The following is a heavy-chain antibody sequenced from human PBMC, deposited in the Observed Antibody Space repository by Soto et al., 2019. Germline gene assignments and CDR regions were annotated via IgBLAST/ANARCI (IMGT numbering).Heavy chain of an antibody. V-gene: IGHV5-51*01. J-gene: IGHJ3*02. CDR2: IYPGDSDT. Sequence: GESQKISCKGSGYNFTTYWIGSVRQMPGKGLEWMGIIYPGDSDTRYSPSFQGQVTISADKSISTAYLQWSSLKASDTAIYYCARRVYYDAFDIWGQGTMVTVSS. CDR3: ARRVYYDAFDI. CDR1: GYNFTTYW. D-gene: IGHD1-26*01.